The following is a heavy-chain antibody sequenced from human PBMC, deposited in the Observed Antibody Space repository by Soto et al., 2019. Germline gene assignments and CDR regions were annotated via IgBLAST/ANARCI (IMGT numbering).Heavy chain of an antibody. CDR3: ARLQGLALDYYGMDV. CDR1: GYSFTSYW. Sequence: ESLKISCKGSGYSFTSYWISWVRQMPGKGLEWMGRIDPSDSYTNYSPSFQGHVTISADKSISTAYLQWSSLKASDTAMYYCARLQGLALDYYGMDVWGQGTTVTVSS. CDR2: IDPSDSYT. V-gene: IGHV5-10-1*01. J-gene: IGHJ6*02. D-gene: IGHD4-4*01.